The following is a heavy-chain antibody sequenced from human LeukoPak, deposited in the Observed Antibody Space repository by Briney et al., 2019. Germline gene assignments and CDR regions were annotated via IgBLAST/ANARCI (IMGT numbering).Heavy chain of an antibody. Sequence: GRSLRLSCAASGFTFDDYAMHWVRQAPGKGLEWVSGISGSGGSTYYADSVKGRFTISRDNSKNTLYLQMNSLRAEDTAVYYCAKITMVRGVNWFDPWGQGTLVTVSS. CDR3: AKITMVRGVNWFDP. CDR2: ISGSGGST. J-gene: IGHJ5*02. D-gene: IGHD3-10*01. V-gene: IGHV3-23*01. CDR1: GFTFDDYA.